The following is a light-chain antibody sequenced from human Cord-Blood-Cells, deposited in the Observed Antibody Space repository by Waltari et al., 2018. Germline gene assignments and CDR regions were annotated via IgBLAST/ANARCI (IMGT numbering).Light chain of an antibody. Sequence: QSALTQPASVSGSPGQSITISCTGTSRDVGSYNLFSWYQQHPGKAPKLMIYEVSKRPSGVSNRFSGSKSGNTASLTISGLQAEDEADYYCCSYAGSSTFWVFGGGTKLTVL. CDR3: CSYAGSSTFWV. J-gene: IGLJ3*02. CDR2: EVS. V-gene: IGLV2-23*02. CDR1: SRDVGSYNL.